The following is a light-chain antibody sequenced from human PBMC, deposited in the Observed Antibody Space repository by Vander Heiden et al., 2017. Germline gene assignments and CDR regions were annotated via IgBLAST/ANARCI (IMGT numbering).Light chain of an antibody. V-gene: IGKV3-15*01. CDR2: AAS. J-gene: IGKJ1*01. Sequence: EIVMTQSAATLSVSRGERATLSCRPSQSVSSHVAWYQKKPGQATRLIIYAASTRATGITARLSGSGAGTEFTPTISSLQSEDFAVYYCQQYNNWPLWTFGQGTKVEIK. CDR1: QSVSSH. CDR3: QQYNNWPLWT.